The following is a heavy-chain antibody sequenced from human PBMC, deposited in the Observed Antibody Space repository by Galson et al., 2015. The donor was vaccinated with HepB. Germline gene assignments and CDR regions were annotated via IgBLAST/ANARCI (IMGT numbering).Heavy chain of an antibody. J-gene: IGHJ4*02. CDR3: GRDSPQYSSIEY. V-gene: IGHV3-48*01. CDR2: ISSTSSTI. D-gene: IGHD2-2*01. Sequence: SLRLSCAASGFTFSEYSFNWVRQAPGKGLQWLSYISSTSSTIYYADSAKGRFTISRDNVKKSLYLQISSLRAEDTAVYYCGRDSPQYSSIEYWGQGTLVTVSS. CDR1: GFTFSEYS.